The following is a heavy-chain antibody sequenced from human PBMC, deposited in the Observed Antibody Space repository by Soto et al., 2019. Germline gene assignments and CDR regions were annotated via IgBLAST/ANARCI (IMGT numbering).Heavy chain of an antibody. D-gene: IGHD3-10*01. Sequence: QVRLVQSGAEVKKPGTSVKVSCKASGYTFTDYYFHWVRQAPGQGLEWMGWINSKSGDTKYAQTYQGRVTMTRDPSISTVYMELSRLKDDDTAVYFCVRVRVGELWNYWGQGTLVTVTS. CDR2: INSKSGDT. CDR3: VRVRVGELWNY. V-gene: IGHV1-2*02. CDR1: GYTFTDYY. J-gene: IGHJ4*02.